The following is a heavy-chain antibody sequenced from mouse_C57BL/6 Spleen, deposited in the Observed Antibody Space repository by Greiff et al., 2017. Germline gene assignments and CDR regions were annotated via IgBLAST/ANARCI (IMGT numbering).Heavy chain of an antibody. CDR2: IDPSDSET. J-gene: IGHJ2*01. V-gene: IGHV1-52*01. CDR3: ARGDYSLDY. D-gene: IGHD2-12*01. Sequence: QVQLQQPGAELVRPGSSVKLSCKASGYTFTSYWMHWVKQRPIQGLEWIGNIDPSDSETHYNQKFKDKATLTVDKSSSTAYMQLSSLTSADSAVYYCARGDYSLDYWGQGTTLTVSS. CDR1: GYTFTSYW.